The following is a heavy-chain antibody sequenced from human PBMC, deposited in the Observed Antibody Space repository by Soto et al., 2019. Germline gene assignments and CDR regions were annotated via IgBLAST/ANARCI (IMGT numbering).Heavy chain of an antibody. CDR1: GGSISSGGYY. CDR2: IYYSGGT. V-gene: IGHV4-61*08. Sequence: SETLSLTCTVSGGSISSGGYYWSWIRQPPGKGLEWIGYIYYSGGTKYSPSLKSRVTISVDTSKNQFSLKLRSVTAADTAIYYCARGNSFGSGIGYSDHWGQGAQVTAPQ. D-gene: IGHD3-10*01. J-gene: IGHJ4*02. CDR3: ARGNSFGSGIGYSDH.